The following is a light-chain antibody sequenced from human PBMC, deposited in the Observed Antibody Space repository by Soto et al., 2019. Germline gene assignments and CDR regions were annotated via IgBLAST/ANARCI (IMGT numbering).Light chain of an antibody. J-gene: IGKJ4*01. V-gene: IGKV3-15*01. Sequence: EIVMTQSPATLSLSPGERATLSCRASQSVSSNLAWYQQKPGQAPRLLIYGASTRATGVPARFSGSGSGTEFTLTISTLQSQDSEVPYCQQYDNWTPLTFGGGTKVDIK. CDR2: GAS. CDR3: QQYDNWTPLT. CDR1: QSVSSN.